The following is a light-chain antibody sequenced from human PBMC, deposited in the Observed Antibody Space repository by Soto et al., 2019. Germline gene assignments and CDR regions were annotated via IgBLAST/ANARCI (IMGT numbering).Light chain of an antibody. J-gene: IGKJ2*01. CDR1: QSVGSKF. Sequence: EIVLTQSPGTLSLSPGERATLSCRASQSVGSKFLAWYQQKPGQAPRLLIYGASSRATGIPDRFSGSGSGTDFTLTISRLEAEDFAVYYCQQYGSSPPMYAFGQGTKLEIK. V-gene: IGKV3-20*01. CDR3: QQYGSSPPMYA. CDR2: GAS.